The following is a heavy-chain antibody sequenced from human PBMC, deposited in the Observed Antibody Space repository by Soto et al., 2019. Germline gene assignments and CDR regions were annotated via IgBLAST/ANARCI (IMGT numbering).Heavy chain of an antibody. J-gene: IGHJ4*02. CDR1: GGSISSGDYY. Sequence: QVQLQESGPGLVKPSQTLSLTCTVSGGSISSGDYYWSWIRQPPGKGLEWIGYIYYSGSTYYNPSLKSRXXIXVAXSKNQFSLKLSSVTAADTAVYYCAREATVVTSLSYWGQGTLVTVSS. CDR3: AREATVVTSLSY. CDR2: IYYSGST. V-gene: IGHV4-30-4*01. D-gene: IGHD4-17*01.